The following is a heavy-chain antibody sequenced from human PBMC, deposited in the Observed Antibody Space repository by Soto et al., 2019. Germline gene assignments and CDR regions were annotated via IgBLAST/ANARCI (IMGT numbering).Heavy chain of an antibody. CDR3: ARHKNDYGRFNWFDP. CDR2: MSYTANT. J-gene: IGHJ5*02. V-gene: IGHV4-39*01. D-gene: IGHD3-10*01. CDR1: GGSLSSSDYY. Sequence: SETLSLTCTVSGGSLSSSDYYCGWIRQSPGMGLQWMGVMSYTANTYYNPSLKSRVTISVDPSNNQFSLRLRSVTAADTAVYYCARHKNDYGRFNWFDPWGQGTPVTVSS.